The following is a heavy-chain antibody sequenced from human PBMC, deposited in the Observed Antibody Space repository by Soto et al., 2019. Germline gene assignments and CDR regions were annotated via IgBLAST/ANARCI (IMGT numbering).Heavy chain of an antibody. CDR3: AMDRGPRKQVLKAPFDY. Sequence: QVLLLQSGGGVVQPGTSLRVSCAASGVTFSIYGMHWVRQAPGTGLEWVAFISYEGTITYYADYVKGRFTSSRENSTETVYREMNSLRGEDTAAYYGAMDRGPRKQVLKAPFDYWGPGILLSVSP. CDR1: GVTFSIYG. V-gene: IGHV3-30*03. J-gene: IGHJ4*02. CDR2: ISYEGTIT. D-gene: IGHD3-10*01.